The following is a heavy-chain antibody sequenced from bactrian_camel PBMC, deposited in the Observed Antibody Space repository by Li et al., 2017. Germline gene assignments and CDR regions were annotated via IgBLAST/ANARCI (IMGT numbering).Heavy chain of an antibody. Sequence: LVESGGGSVQAGGSLRLSCAASGYTYSTYCMAWFRQAPGKEREGVAFIDSDGSSIYADFVKGRFTISRDNAKNTLYLQIDSLKSEDTALYYCATDGDYGLGNLGQGTQVTVS. J-gene: IGHJ7*01. V-gene: IGHV3S1*01. CDR1: GYTYSTYC. CDR2: FIDSDGSS.